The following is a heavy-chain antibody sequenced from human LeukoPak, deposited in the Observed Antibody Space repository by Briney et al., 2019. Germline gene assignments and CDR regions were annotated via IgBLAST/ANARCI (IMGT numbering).Heavy chain of an antibody. D-gene: IGHD3-9*01. Sequence: GGSLRLSCAASGFTFSSYWMSWVRQAPGKGLEWVANIKQDGSEKYYVDSVKGRFTISRDNAKNSLYLQMNSLRAEDTAVYYCARGGYFDWLLKYYFDYWGQGTLVTVSS. J-gene: IGHJ4*02. CDR1: GFTFSSYW. CDR2: IKQDGSEK. CDR3: ARGGYFDWLLKYYFDY. V-gene: IGHV3-7*03.